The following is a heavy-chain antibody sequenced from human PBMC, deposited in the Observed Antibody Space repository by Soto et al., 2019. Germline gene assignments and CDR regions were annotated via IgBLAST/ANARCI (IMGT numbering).Heavy chain of an antibody. CDR1: GGSFSGYY. J-gene: IGHJ4*02. D-gene: IGHD2-15*01. CDR3: ARGRGYCSGGSCSRYYFDY. CDR2: INHSGST. V-gene: IGHV4-34*01. Sequence: QVQLQQWGAGLLKPSETLSLTCAVYGGSFSGYYWSWIRQPPGKGLEWIGEINHSGSTNYNPSLKSRVTISVDTSKNRFSLKLSSVTAADTAVYYCARGRGYCSGGSCSRYYFDYWGQGTLVTVSS.